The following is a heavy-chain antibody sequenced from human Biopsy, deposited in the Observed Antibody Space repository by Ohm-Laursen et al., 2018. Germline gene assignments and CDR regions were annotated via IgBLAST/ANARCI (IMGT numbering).Heavy chain of an antibody. J-gene: IGHJ6*02. CDR2: ISSSGNFM. Sequence: SLTLSCTASGFSFRTYWMTWVRQAPGKGLEWVSSISSSGNFMYYTDSVKGRFTISRDNAKNSLYLQMNSLRAEDTALYYCARIFLVGVTPGYGMDVWGQGTTVTVSS. V-gene: IGHV3-21*01. D-gene: IGHD1-26*01. CDR3: ARIFLVGVTPGYGMDV. CDR1: GFSFRTYW.